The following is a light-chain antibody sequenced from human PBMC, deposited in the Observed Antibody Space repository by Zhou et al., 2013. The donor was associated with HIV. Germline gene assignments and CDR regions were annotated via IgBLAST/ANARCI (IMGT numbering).Light chain of an antibody. J-gene: IGKJ1*01. V-gene: IGKV2-30*01. Sequence: DVVLTQSPPSLPVTLGQSASISCRTSQRLENKDRYTYLNWFHQRPGQAPRRLIYKVSYRDSGVPDRFSGSGSGTDFTLTISRVEAEDVGVYYCMQALQEPWTFGQGTKVEIK. CDR3: MQALQEPWT. CDR1: QRLENKDRYTY. CDR2: KVS.